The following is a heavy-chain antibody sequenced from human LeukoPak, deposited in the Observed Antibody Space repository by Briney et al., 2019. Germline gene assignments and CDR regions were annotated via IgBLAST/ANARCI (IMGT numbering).Heavy chain of an antibody. CDR2: IIPIFGTA. J-gene: IGHJ4*02. CDR1: GGTFSSYA. CDR3: AWGFMVRGVTLFDY. V-gene: IGHV1-69*13. D-gene: IGHD3-10*01. Sequence: GASVKVSCKASGGTFSSYAISWVRQAPGQGLEWMGGIIPIFGTANYAQKFQGRVTITADESTSTAYMELSSLRSEDTAVYYCAWGFMVRGVTLFDYWGQGTLVTVSS.